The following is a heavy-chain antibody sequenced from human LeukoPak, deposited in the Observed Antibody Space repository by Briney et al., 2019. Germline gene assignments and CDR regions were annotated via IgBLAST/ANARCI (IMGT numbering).Heavy chain of an antibody. CDR3: VRDYSGMGIDY. J-gene: IGHJ4*02. CDR1: GFTFSSYG. V-gene: IGHV3-7*01. CDR2: INQDGGDK. Sequence: PGGSLRLSCAASGFTFSSYGMHWVRQAPGKGLEWVANINQDGGDKYYVDSVKGRFTISRDNAKSSLYLQMNSLRAEDTAVYYCVRDYSGMGIDYWGQGTLVTVSS. D-gene: IGHD3-10*01.